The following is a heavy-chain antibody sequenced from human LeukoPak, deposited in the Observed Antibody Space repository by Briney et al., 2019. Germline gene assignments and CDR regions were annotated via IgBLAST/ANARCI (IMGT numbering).Heavy chain of an antibody. D-gene: IGHD3-10*01. V-gene: IGHV1-18*01. CDR2: ISAYNGNT. Sequence: GASVKVSCKASGYTFTSYGISWVRQAPGQGLEWMGWISAYNGNTNYAQKLQGRVTMTTDTSTSTAYMELRSLRSDDTAVYYCARDWFGELLSSYYYMDVWGKGTTVTVSS. J-gene: IGHJ6*03. CDR1: GYTFTSYG. CDR3: ARDWFGELLSSYYYMDV.